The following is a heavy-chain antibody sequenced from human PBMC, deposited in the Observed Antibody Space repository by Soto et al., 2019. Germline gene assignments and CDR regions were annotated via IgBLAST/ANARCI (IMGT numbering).Heavy chain of an antibody. D-gene: IGHD2-15*01. Sequence: PVLFRRLSCAPSGLTFSSYGMHWVRPPPGKGLEWVAVISYDGINKYYADSVKGRFTISRDNSKNTLYLQMNSLRAEDTAVYYCAKDYLSGVLYYYGMDDWGHGTRVAVS. CDR1: GLTFSSYG. J-gene: IGHJ6*02. V-gene: IGHV3-30*18. CDR3: AKDYLSGVLYYYGMDD. CDR2: ISYDGINK.